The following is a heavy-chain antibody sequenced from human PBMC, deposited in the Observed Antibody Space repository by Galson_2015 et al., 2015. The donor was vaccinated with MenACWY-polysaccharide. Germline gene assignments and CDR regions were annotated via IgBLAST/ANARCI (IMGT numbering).Heavy chain of an antibody. J-gene: IGHJ4*02. CDR1: GFTFSSYW. Sequence: SLRLSCAASGFTFSSYWMHWVRHAPGKGLVWVSRISSDGSSTSYAGSVKGRFTISRDNAKNTLHLQMSSLRAEDTAVYYCARVPGGYSNAWHHPYSFDYWRQGTLVTVSS. CDR2: ISSDGSST. D-gene: IGHD6-13*01. V-gene: IGHV3-74*01. CDR3: ARVPGGYSNAWHHPYSFDY.